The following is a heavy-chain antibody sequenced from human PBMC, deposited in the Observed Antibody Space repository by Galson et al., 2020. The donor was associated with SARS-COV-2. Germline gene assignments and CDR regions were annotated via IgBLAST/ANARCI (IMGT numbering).Heavy chain of an antibody. D-gene: IGHD3-16*01. CDR3: ARLSHRDYVGGSYVLY. V-gene: IGHV4-39*01. CDR1: GGSISSSSYY. J-gene: IGHJ4*02. CDR2: IYYSGST. Sequence: TSETLSLTCTVSGGSISSSSYYWGWIRQPPGKGLEWIGSIYYSGSTYYNPSLKSRVTISVDTSKNQFSLKLSSVTAADTAVYYCARLSHRDYVGGSYVLYWGQGTLVTVSS.